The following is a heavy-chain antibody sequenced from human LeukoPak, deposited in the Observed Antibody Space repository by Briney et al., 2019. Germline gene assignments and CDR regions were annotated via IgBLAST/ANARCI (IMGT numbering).Heavy chain of an antibody. J-gene: IGHJ4*02. CDR2: INSDGSTT. CDR1: GFTFSSYW. D-gene: IGHD6-19*01. Sequence: GGSLRLSCAASGFTFSSYWMHWVRQAPGKGLVWVSRINSDGSTTNYADSVKGRFTISRNNAKNTLYLQMNSLRADDTAVYYCARSRWLDAFDYWGQGTLVTVSS. V-gene: IGHV3-74*01. CDR3: ARSRWLDAFDY.